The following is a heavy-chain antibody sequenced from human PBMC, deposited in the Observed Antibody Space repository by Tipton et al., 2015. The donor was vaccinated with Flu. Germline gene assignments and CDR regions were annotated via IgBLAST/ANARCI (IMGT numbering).Heavy chain of an antibody. V-gene: IGHV3-21*01. Sequence: SLRLSCAASGLTLSTYSMHWVRQTPGKGLEWVSSISSNGDDIYYGDSVKGRFTISRDNGKNSLYLQMNSLRAEDTALYYCARARRDTRSTFTFNFWGQGTLVTVSS. D-gene: IGHD2-2*01. J-gene: IGHJ4*02. CDR3: ARARRDTRSTFTFNF. CDR1: GLTLSTYS. CDR2: ISSNGDDI.